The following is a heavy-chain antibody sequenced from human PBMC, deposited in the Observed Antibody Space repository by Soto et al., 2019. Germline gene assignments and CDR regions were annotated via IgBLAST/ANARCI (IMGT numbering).Heavy chain of an antibody. CDR3: ASPPRGGSGLPGQQTASYYYVMDV. CDR2: ISYDGNHK. J-gene: IGHJ6*02. Sequence: GGSLRLSCAASGFTFSSYAMHWVRQAPGKGLEWVAVISYDGNHKYYADSVKGRFTISRDNSKNTLYLQMNSLRVEDTAVYYCASPPRGGSGLPGQQTASYYYVMDVWGQGTTVTVSS. V-gene: IGHV3-30*04. D-gene: IGHD6-19*01. CDR1: GFTFSSYA.